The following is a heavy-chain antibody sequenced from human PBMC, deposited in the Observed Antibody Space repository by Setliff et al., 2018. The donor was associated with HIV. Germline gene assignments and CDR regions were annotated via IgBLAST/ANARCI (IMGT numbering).Heavy chain of an antibody. Sequence: SETLSLTCTVSGGSISSGSYYWSWIRQPAGKGLEWIGHIHTSGSTKYNPSLKSRVTISADTSKNQFSLNLSSVTAAETAVYYCARDQPQDYDSLTGYYTGRYFDYWGRGTLDTVSS. CDR2: IHTSGST. J-gene: IGHJ4*02. CDR1: GGSISSGSYY. D-gene: IGHD3-9*01. V-gene: IGHV4-61*09. CDR3: ARDQPQDYDSLTGYYTGRYFDY.